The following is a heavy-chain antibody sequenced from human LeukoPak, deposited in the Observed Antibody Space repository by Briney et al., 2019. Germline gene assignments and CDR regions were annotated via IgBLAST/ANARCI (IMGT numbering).Heavy chain of an antibody. CDR1: GGSISSYY. CDR2: IYYSGST. Sequence: SETLSLTCTVSGGSISSYYWSWIRQPPGKGLEWIGYIYYSGSTYYNPSFKSRVTISVDTSKNQFSLKLSSVTAADTAVYYCAREERDGYNLGYNWFDPWGQGTLVTVSS. D-gene: IGHD5-24*01. J-gene: IGHJ5*02. CDR3: AREERDGYNLGYNWFDP. V-gene: IGHV4-59*12.